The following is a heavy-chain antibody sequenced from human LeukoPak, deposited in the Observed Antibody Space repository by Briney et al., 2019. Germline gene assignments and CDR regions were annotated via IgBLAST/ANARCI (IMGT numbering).Heavy chain of an antibody. CDR2: IYTSGNT. D-gene: IGHD2-2*01. Sequence: PSETLSLTCTVSGGSISSFYWSWIWQPAGEGLEWIGRIYTSGNTNYNPSLKSRVTMSVDTSKNQFSLKLSSVTAADTAVYYCARDWEGYCSRTSCYGPALDIWGQGTMVTVSS. CDR3: ARDWEGYCSRTSCYGPALDI. V-gene: IGHV4-4*07. J-gene: IGHJ3*02. CDR1: GGSISSFY.